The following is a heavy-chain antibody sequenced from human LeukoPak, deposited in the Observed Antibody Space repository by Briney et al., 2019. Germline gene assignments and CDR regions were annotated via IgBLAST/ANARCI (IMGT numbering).Heavy chain of an antibody. J-gene: IGHJ4*02. D-gene: IGHD6-19*01. CDR3: ASGYSSGWYYFDY. V-gene: IGHV1-2*02. Sequence: ASVNVSCKASVYTFTRYYMHWVRQAPRQGLEWMGWINPNSGGTNYAQEFQGRVTMTRDTSISTAYMELSRLRSDDTAVYYCASGYSSGWYYFDYWGQGTLVTVSS. CDR2: INPNSGGT. CDR1: VYTFTRYY.